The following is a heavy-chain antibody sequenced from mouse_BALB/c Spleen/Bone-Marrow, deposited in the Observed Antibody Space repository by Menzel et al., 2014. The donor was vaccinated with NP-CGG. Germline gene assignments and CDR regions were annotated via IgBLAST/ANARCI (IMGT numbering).Heavy chain of an antibody. J-gene: IGHJ3*01. CDR1: GFTFTDYY. CDR3: ARREYGNGGFAY. Sequence: LEESGAELVRPGASVKLSCKASGFTFTDYYINWVKQRTGQGLEWIGEIYPGSGDTYYNEKFKGKATLTADKSSNTAYMQLSSLTSEESAVYFCARREYGNGGFAYWGQGTLVTVSA. CDR2: IYPGSGDT. V-gene: IGHV1-77*01. D-gene: IGHD2-10*02.